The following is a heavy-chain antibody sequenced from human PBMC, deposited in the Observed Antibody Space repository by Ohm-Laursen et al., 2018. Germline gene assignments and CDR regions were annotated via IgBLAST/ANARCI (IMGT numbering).Heavy chain of an antibody. J-gene: IGHJ3*02. CDR1: GFTFTNYH. D-gene: IGHD2/OR15-2a*01. CDR3: ARGFLYDAFDI. V-gene: IGHV3-64*01. Sequence: SLRLSCTASGFTFTNYHMHWVRQAPGKGLEYVSVIDTNGDITHYANSVKGRFTTSRDNSKNTLYLQMGSLRAEDMAVYYCARGFLYDAFDIWGQGTMVTVSS. CDR2: IDTNGDIT.